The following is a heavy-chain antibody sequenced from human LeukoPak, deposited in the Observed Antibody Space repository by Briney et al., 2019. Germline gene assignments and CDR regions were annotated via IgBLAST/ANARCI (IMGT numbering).Heavy chain of an antibody. CDR3: ATAYYDSSGYYPNWFGP. CDR1: GFTFSSYW. D-gene: IGHD3-22*01. Sequence: PGGSLRLSCAASGFTFSSYWMSWVRQVPGKGLEWVANIKHDGSEKYYVDSVKGRFTISRYNAKNSLYLQMNSLRAEDTAVYYCATAYYDSSGYYPNWFGPWGQGTLVTVSS. CDR2: IKHDGSEK. V-gene: IGHV3-7*02. J-gene: IGHJ5*02.